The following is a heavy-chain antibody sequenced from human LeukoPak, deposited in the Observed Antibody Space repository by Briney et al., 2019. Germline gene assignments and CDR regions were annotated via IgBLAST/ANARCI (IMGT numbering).Heavy chain of an antibody. V-gene: IGHV3-23*01. Sequence: GGALRLSCSASGFTFSSYALGWGRPAPGEGLGWGSAISGSGGSTYYADSVKGRFTISRDNSKNTLYLQMNSLRAEDTAVYYCAKEDDFWSGYSYYFDYWGQGTLVTVSS. CDR2: ISGSGGST. CDR3: AKEDDFWSGYSYYFDY. D-gene: IGHD3-3*01. J-gene: IGHJ4*02. CDR1: GFTFSSYA.